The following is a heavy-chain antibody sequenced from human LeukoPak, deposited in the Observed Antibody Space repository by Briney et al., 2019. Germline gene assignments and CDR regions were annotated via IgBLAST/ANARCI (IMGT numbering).Heavy chain of an antibody. CDR1: GFPFSTYE. D-gene: IGHD5-12*01. J-gene: IGHJ6*02. CDR3: TRGGSGYAYYYAMDV. CDR2: ISSSGSII. V-gene: IGHV3-48*03. Sequence: PEGSLRLSCAASGFPFSTYEMNWVRQAPGKGLGWVSYISSSGSIIYYADSVKGRFTISRDNAKNTLYLQMNSLKAEDTAVYYCTRGGSGYAYYYAMDVWGQGTTVTVSS.